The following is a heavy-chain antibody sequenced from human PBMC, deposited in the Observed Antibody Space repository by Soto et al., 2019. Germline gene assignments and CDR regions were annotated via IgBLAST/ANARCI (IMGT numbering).Heavy chain of an antibody. Sequence: ASVKVSCKASGYTFTIFDINWVRQTSGQGLEWMGWMSPSSGNTGYAQKFQGRVTMTRDTSISTAYMELSSLTSDDTAVYYCARGITAGTDYWGQGTLVTVSS. V-gene: IGHV1-8*01. CDR2: MSPSSGNT. J-gene: IGHJ4*02. D-gene: IGHD1-1*01. CDR3: ARGITAGTDY. CDR1: GYTFTIFD.